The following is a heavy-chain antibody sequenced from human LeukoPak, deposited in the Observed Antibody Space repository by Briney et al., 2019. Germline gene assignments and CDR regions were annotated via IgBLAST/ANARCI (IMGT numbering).Heavy chain of an antibody. D-gene: IGHD2-21*02. CDR3: ARGLLPDVVVTAIYYFDP. J-gene: IGHJ5*02. V-gene: IGHV3-9*01. Sequence: GRSLRLSCAASGFTFDDYAMHWVRQAPGKGLEWVSGISWNSGSIGYADSVKGRFTISRDNAKNSLYLQMNNLRAEDTAVYYCARGLLPDVVVTAIYYFDPWGQGTLVTVSS. CDR2: ISWNSGSI. CDR1: GFTFDDYA.